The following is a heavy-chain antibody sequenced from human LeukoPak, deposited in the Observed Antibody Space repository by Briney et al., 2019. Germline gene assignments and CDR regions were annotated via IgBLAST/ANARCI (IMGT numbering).Heavy chain of an antibody. CDR1: GFTFSSYE. J-gene: IGHJ6*04. Sequence: PGGSLRLSCAASGFTFSSYELNWVRQAPGKGLEWVSYISSSGSTIYYADSVKGRFTISRDNAKNSLYLQMNSLRAEDTAVYYCAELGITMIGGGWGKGTTVTISS. V-gene: IGHV3-48*03. D-gene: IGHD3-10*02. CDR2: ISSSGSTI. CDR3: AELGITMIGGG.